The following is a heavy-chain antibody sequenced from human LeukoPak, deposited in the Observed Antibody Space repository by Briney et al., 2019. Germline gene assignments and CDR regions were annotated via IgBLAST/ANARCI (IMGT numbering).Heavy chain of an antibody. Sequence: GGSLRLSCVGSGYSFDEYAMHWVRQVPGKGLEWVSGINWKSDKIGYADSVKGRFTISRDNSKNFLYLQMNSLRVEDTALYYCAKDRYCTSSSCPIDYWGQGTKVTVSS. CDR2: INWKSDKI. J-gene: IGHJ4*02. V-gene: IGHV3-9*01. D-gene: IGHD2-2*01. CDR1: GYSFDEYA. CDR3: AKDRYCTSSSCPIDY.